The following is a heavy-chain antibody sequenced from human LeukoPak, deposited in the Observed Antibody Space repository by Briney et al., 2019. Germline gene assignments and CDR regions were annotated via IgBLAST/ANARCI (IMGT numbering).Heavy chain of an antibody. V-gene: IGHV1-46*01. CDR2: IKPSGGGT. D-gene: IGHD3-22*01. CDR3: ARDHFDSSGYYYLLGYFEH. J-gene: IGHJ1*01. Sequence: ASVKVSCKASGYTFTNYYVHWVRQAPGQGLEWMGIIKPSGGGTSYALKFQGRVTMTRDTSTSTAYMELSSLRSEDTAVYYCARDHFDSSGYYYLLGYFEHWGQGTLVNVSS. CDR1: GYTFTNYY.